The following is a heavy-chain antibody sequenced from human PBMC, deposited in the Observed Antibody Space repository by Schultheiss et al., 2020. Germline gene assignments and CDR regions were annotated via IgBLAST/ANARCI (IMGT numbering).Heavy chain of an antibody. CDR3: AKATTVRSWFDP. Sequence: GGSLRLSCAVSGFTFTSYAMSWVRRAPGQGLEWVSAISYSGSNTYYADSVKGRFTISRDISKNTLYLQMNSLRAEDTAVYYCAKATTVRSWFDPWGQGTLVTVSS. V-gene: IGHV3-23*01. CDR2: ISYSGSNT. CDR1: GFTFTSYA. D-gene: IGHD4-17*01. J-gene: IGHJ5*02.